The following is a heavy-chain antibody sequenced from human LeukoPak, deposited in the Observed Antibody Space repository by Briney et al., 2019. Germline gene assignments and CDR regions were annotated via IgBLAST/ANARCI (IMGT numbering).Heavy chain of an antibody. CDR1: GGSISSYY. J-gene: IGHJ4*02. CDR2: IYYSGST. Sequence: SETLSLTCTVSGGSISSYYWSWIRQPPGKGLEWIGYIYYSGSTNYNPSLKSRVTISVDTSKNQFSLKLSSVTAADTAVYYCARTPLFAYSSSSSDYWGQGTLVTVSS. V-gene: IGHV4-59*01. CDR3: ARTPLFAYSSSSSDY. D-gene: IGHD6-6*01.